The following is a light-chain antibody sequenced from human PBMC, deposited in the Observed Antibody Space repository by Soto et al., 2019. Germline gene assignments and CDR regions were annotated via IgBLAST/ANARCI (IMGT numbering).Light chain of an antibody. CDR1: QSVSSY. CDR2: DAS. CDR3: QQRSNLIT. Sequence: EIVLTQSPATLSLSPGERATLSCRASQSVSSYLAWYQQKPGQAPRLLIYDASNRAPGIPARFSGTGSGTDFTLTISSLEPEDFAVYYCQQRSNLITFGQGTRLEIK. V-gene: IGKV3-11*01. J-gene: IGKJ5*01.